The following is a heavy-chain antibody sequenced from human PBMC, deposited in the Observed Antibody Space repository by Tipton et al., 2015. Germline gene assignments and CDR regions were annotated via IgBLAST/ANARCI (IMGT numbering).Heavy chain of an antibody. D-gene: IGHD4-23*01. CDR1: GDSVSSGSYY. V-gene: IGHV4-61*01. CDR3: ARARGRHGGLFDS. Sequence: TLSLTCTVSGDSVSSGSYYWGWIRQAPGKGLEWIEYISQRDGPNYNPSLKSRVTISVDTSKTQFSLKMSSVTASDTAVYYCARARGRHGGLFDSWGQGILVTVSS. CDR2: ISQRDGP. J-gene: IGHJ4*02.